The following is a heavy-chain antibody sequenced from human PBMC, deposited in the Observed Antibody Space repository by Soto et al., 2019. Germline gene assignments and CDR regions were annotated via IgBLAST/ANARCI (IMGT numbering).Heavy chain of an antibody. D-gene: IGHD3-3*01. CDR1: GFTFSGSA. J-gene: IGHJ4*02. CDR3: TRPDFWSGYSTADY. V-gene: IGHV3-73*01. Sequence: EVQLVESGGGLVQPGGSLKLSCAASGFTFSGSAMHWVRQASGKGLEWVGRIRSKANSYATAYAASVKGRFTISRDDSKNTAYLQMNSLKTEDTAVYYFTRPDFWSGYSTADYWGQGTLVTVSS. CDR2: IRSKANSYAT.